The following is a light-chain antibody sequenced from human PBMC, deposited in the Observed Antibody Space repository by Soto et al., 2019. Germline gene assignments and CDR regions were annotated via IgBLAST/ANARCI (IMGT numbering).Light chain of an antibody. V-gene: IGKV1-33*01. CDR3: VQYQHLPYT. CDR1: EDIGTF. J-gene: IGKJ2*01. CDR2: HAI. Sequence: DLPMTQSPPSLSASIGDRVTFTCQASEDIGTFLNCFHQKPREAPNLLVYHAIKLEIGVPSRFSGRGFGTDFTFSIPCLQPEDTGTYFCVQYQHLPYTSGRGTTLAIK.